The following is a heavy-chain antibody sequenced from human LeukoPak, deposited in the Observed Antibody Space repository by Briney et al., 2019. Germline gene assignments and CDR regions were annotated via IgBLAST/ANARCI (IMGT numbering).Heavy chain of an antibody. J-gene: IGHJ4*02. CDR3: ARVPDWTYVPDY. CDR2: IKSSNT. V-gene: IGHV4-61*02. D-gene: IGHD3-16*01. Sequence: SETLSLTSTVSGGSISSDRFYWTGVRQPAGKGLEWIGRIKSSNTNYNPSLKSRVSISLDTSTNQFSLKLSSLTAADTAVYYCARVPDWTYVPDYWGQGTLVTVSS. CDR1: GGSISSDRFY.